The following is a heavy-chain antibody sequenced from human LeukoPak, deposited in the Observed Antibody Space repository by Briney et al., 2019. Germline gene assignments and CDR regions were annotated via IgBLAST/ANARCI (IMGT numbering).Heavy chain of an antibody. CDR1: GHSLRDFS. CDR2: LHPEDDQR. J-gene: IGHJ4*02. Sequence: GASVKVSCKVSGHSLRDFSIHWVRQAPGKGLEWMGGLHPEDDQRVYAQKFQGRITMTEDTSTDTAYMELNSLRSEDTAVYYCASPSYYYDSSGYYRFDYWGQGTLVTVSS. D-gene: IGHD3-22*01. CDR3: ASPSYYYDSSGYYRFDY. V-gene: IGHV1-24*01.